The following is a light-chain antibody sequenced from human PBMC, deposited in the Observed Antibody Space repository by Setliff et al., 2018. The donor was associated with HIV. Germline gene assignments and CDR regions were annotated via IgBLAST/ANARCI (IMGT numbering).Light chain of an antibody. CDR2: EVS. J-gene: IGLJ1*01. CDR1: SSDVGAYNY. Sequence: SVLTQPPSASGSPGQSVTISCTGTSSDVGAYNYVSWYQQHPGKAPKLMIYEVSKRPSGVPDRFSGSKSGNTASLTVSGLQAEDEADYYCSSYGGNNNKVFGTGTKVTV. CDR3: SSYGGNNNKV. V-gene: IGLV2-8*01.